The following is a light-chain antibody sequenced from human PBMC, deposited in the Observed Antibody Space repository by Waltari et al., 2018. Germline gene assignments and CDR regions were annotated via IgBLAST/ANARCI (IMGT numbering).Light chain of an antibody. CDR3: VLYMGSGIWV. J-gene: IGLJ3*02. V-gene: IGLV8-61*01. CDR2: STN. CDR1: SGSVSTNYY. Sequence: QTVVTQEPSFSVSPGGTVTLTCGLSSGSVSTNYYPRWYQQTPGPAPRTLIYSTNTRSSGVPDRFSGSILGTKAALTITGAQADDESDYYCVLYMGSGIWVFGGGTKVTVL.